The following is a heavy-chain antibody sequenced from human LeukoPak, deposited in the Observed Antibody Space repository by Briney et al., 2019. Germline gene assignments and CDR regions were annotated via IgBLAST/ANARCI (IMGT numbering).Heavy chain of an antibody. V-gene: IGHV3-33*01. CDR2: IRFDGTSQ. J-gene: IGHJ4*02. CDR1: GFTFSSYG. D-gene: IGHD5-18*01. CDR3: ARGGYTYGFFDY. Sequence: GGSLRLSCAASGFTFSSYGMHWVRQAPGKGLEWVAVIRFDGTSQYYADSVKGRFTISRDNSKNTLSLQMNSLRAEDTAVYYCARGGYTYGFFDYWGQGTLVTVSS.